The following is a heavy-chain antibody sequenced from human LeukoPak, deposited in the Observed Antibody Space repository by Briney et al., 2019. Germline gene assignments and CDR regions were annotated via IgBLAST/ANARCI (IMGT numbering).Heavy chain of an antibody. Sequence: GASVKVSCKASGYTFTSYGISWVRQATGQGLEWMGWISGNNGNTNYAQKLQGRVTMTTDTSTSTAYMELRSLRSDDTAVYYCARSGITLVRGVNDYWGQGTLVTVSS. CDR1: GYTFTSYG. J-gene: IGHJ4*02. V-gene: IGHV1-18*01. D-gene: IGHD3-10*01. CDR3: ARSGITLVRGVNDY. CDR2: ISGNNGNT.